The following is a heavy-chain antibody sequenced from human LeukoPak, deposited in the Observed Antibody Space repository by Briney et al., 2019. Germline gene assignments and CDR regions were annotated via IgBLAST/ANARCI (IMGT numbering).Heavy chain of an antibody. CDR2: ISSSSSYI. D-gene: IGHD2-2*01. CDR1: GFTFSSYS. CDR3: AREGSVEYQLLGPYYYGMDV. J-gene: IGHJ6*02. Sequence: PGGSLRLSCAASGFTFSSYSMNWVRQAPGKGLEWVSSISSSSSYIYYADSVKGRFTISRDNAKNSLYLQMNSLRAEDTAVYYCAREGSVEYQLLGPYYYGMDVWGQGTTVTVSS. V-gene: IGHV3-21*01.